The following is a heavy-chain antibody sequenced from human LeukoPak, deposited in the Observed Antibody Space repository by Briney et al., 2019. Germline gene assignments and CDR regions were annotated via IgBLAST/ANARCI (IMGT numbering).Heavy chain of an antibody. D-gene: IGHD2-2*01. Sequence: APVKVSCKASGYTFTSYDINWVRQATGQGLEWMGWMNPNSGNTGYAQKFQGRVTITRNTSISTAYMELSSLRSEDTAVYYCARGPRNVGYCSSTSCHGYYYYYYMDVWGKGTTVTVSS. CDR2: MNPNSGNT. J-gene: IGHJ6*03. V-gene: IGHV1-8*03. CDR1: GYTFTSYD. CDR3: ARGPRNVGYCSSTSCHGYYYYYYMDV.